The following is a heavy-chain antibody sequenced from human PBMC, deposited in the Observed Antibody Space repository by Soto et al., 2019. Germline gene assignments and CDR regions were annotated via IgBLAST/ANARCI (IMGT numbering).Heavy chain of an antibody. Sequence: QLQLQESGSGLEKPSQTLSLICAVCGGSISSGDYSWSWIRQPPGKGLEWIGYIYRGGSTYFNPSLKSRVTISVDRSKNQFSLKLSSVTAADTAVYYCASGSHVPHFWGQGTLVTVSS. D-gene: IGHD6-6*01. CDR3: ASGSHVPHF. J-gene: IGHJ4*02. CDR1: GGSISSGDYS. CDR2: IYRGGST. V-gene: IGHV4-30-2*01.